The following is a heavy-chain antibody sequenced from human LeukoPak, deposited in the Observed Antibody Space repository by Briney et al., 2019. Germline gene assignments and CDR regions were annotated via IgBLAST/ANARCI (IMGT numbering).Heavy chain of an antibody. D-gene: IGHD6-13*01. J-gene: IGHJ5*02. CDR2: ISEDGSKK. CDR1: GFTFSTYV. V-gene: IGHV3-30*04. Sequence: GGSLRLACAASGFTFSTYVIHWVRQAPGKGLEWVAVISEDGSKKYYADSVKGRFTISRDNSKKTLYLQMNSLRTEDTAVYYCARERIATTGTGWFDPWGQGTLVTVSS. CDR3: ARERIATTGTGWFDP.